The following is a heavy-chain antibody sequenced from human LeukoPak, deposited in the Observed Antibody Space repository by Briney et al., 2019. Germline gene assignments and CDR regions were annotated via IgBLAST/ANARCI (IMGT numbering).Heavy chain of an antibody. Sequence: SETLSLTCAVYGGSFSGYYWSWIRQPLGKGLEWIGEINHSGSTNYNPSLKSRVTISVDTSKNQFSLKLSSVTAADAAVYYGARGIAAHGGYYYYYYYMDVWGKGTTVTVSS. CDR3: ARGIAAHGGYYYYYYYMDV. J-gene: IGHJ6*03. CDR1: GGSFSGYY. V-gene: IGHV4-34*01. D-gene: IGHD6-6*01. CDR2: INHSGST.